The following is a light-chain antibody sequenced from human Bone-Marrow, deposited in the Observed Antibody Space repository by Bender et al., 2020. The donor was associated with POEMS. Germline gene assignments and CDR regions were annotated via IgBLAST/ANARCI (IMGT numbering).Light chain of an antibody. CDR2: EDS. CDR1: NSNIGINA. J-gene: IGLJ2*01. Sequence: QSVLTQPPSASATPGQRVDISCSGSNSNIGINAVSWYQQLPGEAPKLLIYEDSRRHSGVPDRFSGSKSGSSAFLGISGLQSEDEAYYYCAGWDDRLNAVFGGGTKVTVL. V-gene: IGLV1-44*01. CDR3: AGWDDRLNAV.